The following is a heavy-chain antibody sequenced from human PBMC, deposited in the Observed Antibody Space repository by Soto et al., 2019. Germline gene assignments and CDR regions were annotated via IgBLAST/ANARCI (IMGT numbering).Heavy chain of an antibody. Sequence: EVQLVESGGGLVKPGGSLRLSCAVSGFTFSSCTMNWVRQAPGKGLEWVSSISSSGSMYYADSVKGRFTISRNNAKNSLYLQMNSLMAEDTAVYYCAREVQPVVRREYDYWGQGTLVTVSS. CDR1: GFTFSSCT. J-gene: IGHJ4*02. V-gene: IGHV3-21*01. CDR3: AREVQPVVRREYDY. CDR2: ISSSGSM. D-gene: IGHD1-1*01.